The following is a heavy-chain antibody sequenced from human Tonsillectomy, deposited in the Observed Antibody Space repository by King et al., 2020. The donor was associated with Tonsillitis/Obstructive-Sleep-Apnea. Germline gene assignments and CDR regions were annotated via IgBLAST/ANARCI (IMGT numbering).Heavy chain of an antibody. CDR1: GGSFSNYA. D-gene: IGHD6-6*01. Sequence: QLVQSGAEVKKPGSSVKVSCKASGGSFSNYAISWVRQAPGQGLEWMGGIIPILGTPNYAQRFQDRITIIADKSTSTAYMELSSLRSDDTAVYFCSGELGLFWGQGTLVTVSS. V-gene: IGHV1-69*06. CDR3: SGELGLF. CDR2: IIPILGTP. J-gene: IGHJ4*02.